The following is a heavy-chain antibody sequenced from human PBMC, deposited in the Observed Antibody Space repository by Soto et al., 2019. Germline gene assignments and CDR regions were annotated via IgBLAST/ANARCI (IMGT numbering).Heavy chain of an antibody. J-gene: IGHJ3*02. CDR2: ISSSSSYI. Sequence: EVQLVESGGGLVKPGGSLRLSCAASGFTFSTYSMNWVRQAPGKGLEWVSSISSSSSYIYYADSVKGRFTISRDNAKNSLYLQMNSLRAEDTAVYYCARDLYIRDAFDIWGQGTMVTVSS. CDR3: ARDLYIRDAFDI. CDR1: GFTFSTYS. V-gene: IGHV3-21*04.